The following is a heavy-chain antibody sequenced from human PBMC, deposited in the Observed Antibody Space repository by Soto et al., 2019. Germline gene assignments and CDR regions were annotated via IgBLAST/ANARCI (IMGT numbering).Heavy chain of an antibody. CDR1: GLTFSSYA. CDR3: AKGPLNSFSPANWFDP. Sequence: GGSLILSCAASGLTFSSYAMSWVRQAPGKGLEWVSVINGFGGSTSYADSVKGRFTISRDNSKNTLSLQMTSLRAEDTAIYYCAKGPLNSFSPANWFDPWGQGTLVTVSS. J-gene: IGHJ5*02. V-gene: IGHV3-23*01. CDR2: INGFGGST. D-gene: IGHD1-26*01.